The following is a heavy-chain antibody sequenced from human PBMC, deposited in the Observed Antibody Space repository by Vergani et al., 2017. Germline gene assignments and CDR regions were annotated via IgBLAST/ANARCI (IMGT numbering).Heavy chain of an antibody. CDR1: GYTFTSYG. CDR2: ISAYNGNT. D-gene: IGHD3-22*01. V-gene: IGHV1-18*04. CDR3: AGAQVDYYDSSGYYFTWYYFDY. J-gene: IGHJ4*02. Sequence: QVQLVQSGAEVKKPGASVKVSCKASGYTFTSYGISWVRQAPGQGLEWMGWISAYNGNTNYAQKLQGRVTMTTDTSTSTAYMELRSLRSDDTAVYYCAGAQVDYYDSSGYYFTWYYFDYWGQGTLVTVSS.